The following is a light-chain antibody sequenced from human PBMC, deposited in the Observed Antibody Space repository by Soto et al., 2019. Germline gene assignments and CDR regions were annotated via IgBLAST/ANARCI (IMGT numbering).Light chain of an antibody. CDR1: QSVSNF. CDR2: GTS. V-gene: IGKV3-20*01. CDR3: KQYGSAPTWT. Sequence: SVRTKSHTNLSCSTGEIVTRSWPPSQSVSNFLAWYQQKPGQAPRLLIYGTSNRATGIPARFSGSGSGTDFTLTISRLEPEDFAVFYCKQYGSAPTWTFGQGAKVDI. J-gene: IGKJ1*01.